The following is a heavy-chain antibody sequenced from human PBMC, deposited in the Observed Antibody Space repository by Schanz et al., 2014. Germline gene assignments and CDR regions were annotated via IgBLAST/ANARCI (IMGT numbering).Heavy chain of an antibody. CDR1: GYTFNSYA. J-gene: IGHJ4*02. Sequence: QVQLVQSGSELKKPGASVKVSCKTSGYTFNSYALHWVRQAPGQGLEWMGRIIPVLDITNYAQKFQGRVTITADKSTSTAYMELSSLRSEDTAVYFCARGGITAAGTTPLDYWGQGALVTVSS. D-gene: IGHD6-13*01. CDR2: IIPVLDIT. V-gene: IGHV1-69*09. CDR3: ARGGITAAGTTPLDY.